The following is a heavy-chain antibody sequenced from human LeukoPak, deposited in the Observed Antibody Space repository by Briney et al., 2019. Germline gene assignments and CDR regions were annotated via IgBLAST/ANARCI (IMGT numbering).Heavy chain of an antibody. CDR1: GYTFTDNY. D-gene: IGHD3-3*01. CDR2: INPLSGGP. CDR3: AREGIKIFGGWAPFDP. Sequence: ASVKVSCKASGYTFTDNYIHWVRQAPGQGLEWMGWINPLSGGPMYAQKFQGRVTMTRDTSLSTAYIELIGLKSDDTAIYYCAREGIKIFGGWAPFDPWGQGTLVTVS. J-gene: IGHJ5*02. V-gene: IGHV1-2*02.